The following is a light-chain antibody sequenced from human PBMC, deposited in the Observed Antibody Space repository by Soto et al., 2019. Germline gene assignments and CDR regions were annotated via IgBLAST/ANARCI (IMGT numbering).Light chain of an antibody. CDR2: AAS. CDR3: QQSYSTPPWT. CDR1: QSIVTY. Sequence: DIQMTQSPSSLSASVVDRVTITFLASQSIVTYLNWYLQKPGKAPKLLIYAASNLQSGVPSRFSGSGSGTDFTLTISSLQPEDFATYFCQQSYSTPPWTFGQGTKVDIK. V-gene: IGKV1-39*01. J-gene: IGKJ1*01.